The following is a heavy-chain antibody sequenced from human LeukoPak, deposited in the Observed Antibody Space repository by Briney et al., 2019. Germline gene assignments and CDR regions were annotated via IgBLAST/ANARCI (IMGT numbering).Heavy chain of an antibody. J-gene: IGHJ4*02. D-gene: IGHD3-10*01. V-gene: IGHV4-34*01. CDR2: INHSGST. Sequence: AETLCLTCAVYGGSFSGYYLSWIRQPPGKGLEWIGKINHSGSTNYNAALKSRVTISVENDNNQTPQKLSYVTAADTAVYYCARHGTLLRYGAGDYYKGALLDYGGQGTLVTVSS. CDR1: GGSFSGYY. CDR3: ARHGTLLRYGAGDYYKGALLDY.